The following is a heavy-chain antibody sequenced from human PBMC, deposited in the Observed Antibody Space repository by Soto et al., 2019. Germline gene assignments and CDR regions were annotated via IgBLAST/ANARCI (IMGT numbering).Heavy chain of an antibody. CDR1: GGSISSNW. J-gene: IGHJ4*02. CDR2: VFHGGTT. Sequence: QVQLQESGPGLVKPSGTLSLTCVVSGGSISSNWWSWVRQPPGEGLEWIGQVFHGGTTTYNPSLRSRVTISSDKSENHFSLSLTSVAAADTAVYYCVRHGGKFLDSWGQGVLVTVAS. D-gene: IGHD4-17*01. V-gene: IGHV4-4*02. CDR3: VRHGGKFLDS.